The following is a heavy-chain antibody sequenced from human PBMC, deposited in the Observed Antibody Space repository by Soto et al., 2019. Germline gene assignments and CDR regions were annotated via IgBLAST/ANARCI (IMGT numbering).Heavy chain of an antibody. CDR2: ISSSSAYI. CDR3: ARDGLTFGGD. J-gene: IGHJ4*02. CDR1: GFTFGSFT. D-gene: IGHD3-16*01. Sequence: EVHLVEAGGGLVKPGESLTLSCATSGFTFGSFTLNWVRQAPGKGLEWVSTISSSSAYIYYAESVKGRFTMSRDNARSTLNLQMNRMRLDDTAVYFCARDGLTFGGDWGQGTLDAVSS. V-gene: IGHV3-21*06.